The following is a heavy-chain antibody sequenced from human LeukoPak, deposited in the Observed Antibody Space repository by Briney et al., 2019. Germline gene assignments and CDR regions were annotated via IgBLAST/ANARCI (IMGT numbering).Heavy chain of an antibody. D-gene: IGHD6-6*01. Sequence: GGSLRLSCAASGFTFNSYNMNWVRQAPGKGLEWVSYISSSSSTIYYADSVKGRFTISRDSAKTSLFLQMNSLRDEDTAAYYCARAYSSSSGRDAFDSWGLGTLVTVSS. V-gene: IGHV3-48*02. CDR1: GFTFNSYN. J-gene: IGHJ3*02. CDR3: ARAYSSSSGRDAFDS. CDR2: ISSSSSTI.